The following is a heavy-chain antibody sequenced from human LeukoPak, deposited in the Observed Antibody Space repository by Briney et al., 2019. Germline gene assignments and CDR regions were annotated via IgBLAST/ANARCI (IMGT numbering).Heavy chain of an antibody. D-gene: IGHD3-22*01. CDR1: GFTFSLYG. J-gene: IGHJ4*02. Sequence: GRSLRLSCAASGFTFSLYGMHWVRQAPGKGLEWVAVISYHGNNEYYADSVKGRFTSSRDNSKNTLYLQMNSRTAEDTAVYYCARCPESSGYYYELDSWGQGSMVTDSS. CDR3: ARCPESSGYYYELDS. V-gene: IGHV3-30*03. CDR2: ISYHGNNE.